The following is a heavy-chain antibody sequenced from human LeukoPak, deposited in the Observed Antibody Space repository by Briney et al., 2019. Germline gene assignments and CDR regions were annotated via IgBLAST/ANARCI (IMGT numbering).Heavy chain of an antibody. CDR1: GFTFSSYA. V-gene: IGHV3-23*01. J-gene: IGHJ6*02. CDR3: AKDLSWFGVYYYYCGMDV. Sequence: GGSLRLSCAASGFTFSSYAMSWVRQAPGKGLEWVSAISGSGGSTYYADSVKGRFTISRDNSKNTLYLQMNSLRAEDTAVYYCAKDLSWFGVYYYYCGMDVWGQGTTVTVSS. CDR2: ISGSGGST. D-gene: IGHD3-10*01.